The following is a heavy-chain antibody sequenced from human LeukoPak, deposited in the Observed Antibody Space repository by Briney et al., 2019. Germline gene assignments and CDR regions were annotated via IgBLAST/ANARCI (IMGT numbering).Heavy chain of an antibody. CDR2: IIPIFGTA. CDR1: GGTFSSYA. J-gene: IGHJ4*02. CDR3: ARSPAGSSGYYFDY. D-gene: IGHD3-22*01. V-gene: IGHV1-69*05. Sequence: SVKVSCKASGGTFSSYAISWVRQAPGQGLEWMGGIIPIFGTANNAQKFQGRVTITTDESTSTPYMELSSLRSEDTAVYYCARSPAGSSGYYFDYWGQGTLVTVSS.